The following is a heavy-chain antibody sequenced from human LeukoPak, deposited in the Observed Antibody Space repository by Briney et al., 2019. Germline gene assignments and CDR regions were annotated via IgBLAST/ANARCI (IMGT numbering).Heavy chain of an antibody. CDR3: AHIMITFGGVIAATRNNWFDP. V-gene: IGHV2-5*01. Sequence: SGPTLVNPTQTLTLTCTFSGFSLSTSGVGVGWIRQPPGKALEWLALIYWNDDKRYSPSLKGRLTITKDTSKNQVVLTMTNMDPVDTATYYCAHIMITFGGVIAATRNNWFDPWGQGTLVTVSS. D-gene: IGHD3-16*02. J-gene: IGHJ5*02. CDR2: IYWNDDK. CDR1: GFSLSTSGVG.